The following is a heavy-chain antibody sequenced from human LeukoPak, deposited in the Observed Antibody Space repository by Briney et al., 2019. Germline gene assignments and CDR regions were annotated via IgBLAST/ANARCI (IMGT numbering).Heavy chain of an antibody. CDR1: GGSISSGDYY. CDR2: IYYSGST. Sequence: PSQTLSLTCTVSGGSISSGDYYWSWIRQPPGKGLEWIGYIYYSGSTYYNPSLKSRVTISVDTSKNQFSLKLSSVTAADTAVYYWGRGRFRGVIEYWGQETLVTFSS. CDR3: GRGRFRGVIEY. D-gene: IGHD3-10*01. J-gene: IGHJ4*02. V-gene: IGHV4-30-4*03.